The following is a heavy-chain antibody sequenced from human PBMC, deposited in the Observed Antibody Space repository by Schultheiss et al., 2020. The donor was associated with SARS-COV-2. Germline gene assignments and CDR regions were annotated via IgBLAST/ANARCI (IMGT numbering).Heavy chain of an antibody. Sequence: SETLSLTCTVSGVSVSTYCWNWIRRPPGKGLEWIGFIHDSGSTNYNSSLKSRVTITVDTSKNQFSLNLNSVTAADTAVYYCARSVAAGIFLDYWGQGTLVTVSS. CDR2: IHDSGST. V-gene: IGHV4-59*02. J-gene: IGHJ4*02. CDR3: ARSVAAGIFLDY. D-gene: IGHD6-13*01. CDR1: GVSVSTYC.